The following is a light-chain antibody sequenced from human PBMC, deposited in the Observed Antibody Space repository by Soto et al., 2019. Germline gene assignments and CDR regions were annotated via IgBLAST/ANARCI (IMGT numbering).Light chain of an antibody. CDR3: QQYGSSPVT. J-gene: IGKJ1*01. V-gene: IGKV3-20*01. CDR1: QSVSSSY. Sequence: EIVLTQSPGTLSLSPGERATLSCRASQSVSSSYLAWYQQKPGQAPRLLIYDASSRATGIPDRFSGSGSGTDFTLTISRLGPEDFAVYYCQQYGSSPVTFGQGTKVEIK. CDR2: DAS.